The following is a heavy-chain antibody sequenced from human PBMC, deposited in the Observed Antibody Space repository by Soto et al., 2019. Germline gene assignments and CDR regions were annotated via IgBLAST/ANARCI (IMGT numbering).Heavy chain of an antibody. CDR2: VNHNGRN. J-gene: IGHJ3*01. V-gene: IGHV4-34*01. D-gene: IGHD6-19*01. CDR1: GGSFSGYF. CDR3: ARGGSSDWQVAFDF. Sequence: QLHQQQWGAGLLKPSETLSLTCAVYGGSFSGYFWNWIRQSPGKGLEWIGKVNHNGRNNYNPSLTRRVTISLDMSKNQISLKLTSVTAADTAVYYCARGGSSDWQVAFDFWGQGTMVTVSS.